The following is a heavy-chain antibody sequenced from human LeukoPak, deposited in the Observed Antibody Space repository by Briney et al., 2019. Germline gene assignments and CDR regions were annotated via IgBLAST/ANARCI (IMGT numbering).Heavy chain of an antibody. CDR2: MNPDSGNA. J-gene: IGHJ4*02. V-gene: IGHV1-8*02. CDR3: ARGAVSPDCNGGSCYTFDY. Sequence: ASVKVSCKASGGTFSSYTINWMRQAPGQGLEWMGWMNPDSGNAEYAQKFQGRVTMTRGNSISTAYMELRSLRSEDTAVYYCARGAVSPDCNGGSCYTFDYLGQGTLVTVSS. CDR1: GGTFSSYT. D-gene: IGHD2-15*01.